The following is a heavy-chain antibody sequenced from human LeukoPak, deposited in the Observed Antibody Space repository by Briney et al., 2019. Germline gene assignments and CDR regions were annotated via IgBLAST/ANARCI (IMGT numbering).Heavy chain of an antibody. CDR2: IYHSGST. CDR3: ARAEWELTYYFDY. D-gene: IGHD1-26*01. J-gene: IGHJ4*02. V-gene: IGHV4-30-2*01. Sequence: SETLSLTCTVSGGSISSGGYYWSWIRQPPGKGLEWIGYIYHSGSTYYNPSLKSRVTISVDRSKNQFSLKLSSVTAADTAVYYCARAEWELTYYFDYWGQGTLVAVSS. CDR1: GGSISSGGYY.